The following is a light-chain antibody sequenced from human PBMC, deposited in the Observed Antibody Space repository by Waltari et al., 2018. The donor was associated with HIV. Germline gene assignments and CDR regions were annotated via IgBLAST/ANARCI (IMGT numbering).Light chain of an antibody. Sequence: QSVLTQPPSASGTPGQRVTISCSGRPSNIGSNSVNWYQQLPGTAPRVLIYRTDQRPSGVPDRFSGSQSGASASLAISGLQSEDEAAYYCESWDDSGSVVFGGGTQLTVL. CDR3: ESWDDSGSVV. CDR2: RTD. V-gene: IGLV1-44*01. CDR1: PSNIGSNS. J-gene: IGLJ2*01.